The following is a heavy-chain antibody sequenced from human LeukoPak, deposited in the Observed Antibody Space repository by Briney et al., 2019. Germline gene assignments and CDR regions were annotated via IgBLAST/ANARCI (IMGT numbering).Heavy chain of an antibody. CDR3: ARYNTSSHNYYYYYYMDV. CDR1: GGSISSYY. Sequence: SETLSLTCTVSGGSISSYYWSWIRQPAGKGLEWIGRIYTSGSTNYNPSLKSRVTMSVDTSKNQFSLKLSSVTAADTAVYYCARYNTSSHNYYYYYYMDVWGKGTTVTVSS. J-gene: IGHJ6*03. CDR2: IYTSGST. V-gene: IGHV4-4*07. D-gene: IGHD2-2*01.